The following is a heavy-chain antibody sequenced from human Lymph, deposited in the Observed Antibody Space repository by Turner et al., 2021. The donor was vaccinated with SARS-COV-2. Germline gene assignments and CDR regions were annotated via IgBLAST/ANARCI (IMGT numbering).Heavy chain of an antibody. D-gene: IGHD2-2*01. CDR2: IIPILGTA. V-gene: IGHV1-69*01. J-gene: IGHJ6*02. CDR1: GGVFSSYV. Sequence: QLHLLHSRTLVPTPASSVMVSSPASGGVFSSYVPSWVRRAPGQGLEWRGGIIPILGTANHAQKFQGRVTITADESTSTAYMELSSLRSEDTAVYYCARDLSPIRVVVVPAARARDYYGMDVWGQGTMVTVSS. CDR3: ARDLSPIRVVVVPAARARDYYGMDV.